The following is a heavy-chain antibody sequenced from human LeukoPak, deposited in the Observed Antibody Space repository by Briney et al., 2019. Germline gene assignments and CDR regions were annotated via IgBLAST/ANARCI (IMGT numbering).Heavy chain of an antibody. D-gene: IGHD3-10*01. CDR2: IYNSGST. CDR3: ARDRELGY. V-gene: IGHV4-59*01. J-gene: IGHJ4*02. CDR1: GDSISIYY. Sequence: ASETLSLTCSVSGDSISIYYWSWIRQPPGKGLEWIGYIYNSGSTNYNPSLKSLVTISVDTSKNQFSLKLTSVTAADTAVYYCARDRELGYWGQGTLVTVSS.